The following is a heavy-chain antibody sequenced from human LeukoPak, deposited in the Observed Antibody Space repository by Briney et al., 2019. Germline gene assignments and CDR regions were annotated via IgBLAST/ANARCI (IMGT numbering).Heavy chain of an antibody. J-gene: IGHJ3*02. Sequence: PSETLSLTCTVSGGSISSYYWSWIRQPPGKGLEWIGRVFTSGIISGSTNYNPSVKSRVTMSVDSSKNQFSLKLRSVTAADTAVYYCARDRYYYDSSSYFSAFDTWGQGTMVTVSS. CDR3: ARDRYYYDSSSYFSAFDT. V-gene: IGHV4-4*07. CDR2: VFTSGIISGST. CDR1: GGSISSYY. D-gene: IGHD3-22*01.